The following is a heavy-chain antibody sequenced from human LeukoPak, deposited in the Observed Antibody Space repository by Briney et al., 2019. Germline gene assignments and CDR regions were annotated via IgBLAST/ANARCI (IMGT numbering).Heavy chain of an antibody. V-gene: IGHV3-48*03. CDR2: ISSTTNIR. CDR3: TRDVGFRFDP. CDR1: GFTFSSYE. D-gene: IGHD2-15*01. J-gene: IGHJ5*02. Sequence: PGRSLRLSCAASGFTFSSYEMNWVRQAPGKGLEWVSYISSTTNIRYYADSVKGRFTISGDNAKNSLYLQMHSLRAEDTALYYCTRDVGFRFDPWGQGTLVTVSS.